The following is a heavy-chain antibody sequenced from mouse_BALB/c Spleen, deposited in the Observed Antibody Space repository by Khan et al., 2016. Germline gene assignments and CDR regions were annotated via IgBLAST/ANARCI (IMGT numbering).Heavy chain of an antibody. CDR3: ARSPYDYDVGFAY. D-gene: IGHD2-4*01. CDR1: GFNIKDTY. J-gene: IGHJ3*01. Sequence: VQLQQSGAELVKPGASVKLSYTASGFNIKDTYMYWVKQRPEQGLEWIGRIDPANGNTKYDPKFQGKATITADTSSNTAYLQLSSLTSEDTAVYYCARSPYDYDVGFAYWGQGTLVTVSA. CDR2: IDPANGNT. V-gene: IGHV14-3*02.